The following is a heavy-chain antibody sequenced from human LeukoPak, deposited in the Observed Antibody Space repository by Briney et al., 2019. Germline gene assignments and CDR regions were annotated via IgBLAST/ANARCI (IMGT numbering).Heavy chain of an antibody. J-gene: IGHJ5*02. V-gene: IGHV4-59*08. CDR1: GGSINSYY. D-gene: IGHD1-20*01. CDR3: ARHAYNWNDVSPLTRFDP. Sequence: SETLSLTCTVSGGSINSYYWSWIRQPPGKGLEWIGYIYYSGSTNYNPSLKSRVTISVDTSKNQFSLKLSSVTAADTAVYYCARHAYNWNDVSPLTRFDPWGQGTLVTVSS. CDR2: IYYSGST.